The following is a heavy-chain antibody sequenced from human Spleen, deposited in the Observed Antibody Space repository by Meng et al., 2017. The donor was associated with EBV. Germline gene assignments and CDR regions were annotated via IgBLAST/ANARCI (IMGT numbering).Heavy chain of an antibody. V-gene: IGHV4-4*02. D-gene: IGHD1-26*01. Sequence: QVQLQGSGPGRVKPSGTLSLTCAVSSGSINSGYWWSWVRQPPGKGLEWIGEVYHDGTTNYSPSLKSRLTISVEKSMNQFSLKLTSVTAADTAVYYCARSPYSGSYYANFDYWGQGVLVTVSS. J-gene: IGHJ4*02. CDR1: SGSINSGYW. CDR2: VYHDGTT. CDR3: ARSPYSGSYYANFDY.